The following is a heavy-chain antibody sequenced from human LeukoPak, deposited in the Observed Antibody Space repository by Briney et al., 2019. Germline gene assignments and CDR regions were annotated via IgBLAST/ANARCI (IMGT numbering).Heavy chain of an antibody. D-gene: IGHD4-17*01. J-gene: IGHJ4*02. CDR3: AREEGDYGDYGYFDY. CDR2: IWYDGSNK. Sequence: PGGSLRLSCAASGFTFSSYGMHWVRQAPGKGLEWVAVIWYDGSNKYYADSVKGRFIISRDNSKNTLYLQMNSLRAEDTAVYYCAREEGDYGDYGYFDYWGQGTLVTVSS. V-gene: IGHV3-33*01. CDR1: GFTFSSYG.